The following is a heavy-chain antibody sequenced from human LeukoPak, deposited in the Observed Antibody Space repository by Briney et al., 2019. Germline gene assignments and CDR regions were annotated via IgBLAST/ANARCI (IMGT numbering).Heavy chain of an antibody. J-gene: IGHJ6*02. CDR3: AKAKLEWLFYGMDV. V-gene: IGHV3-7*01. CDR2: IKQDGSEI. D-gene: IGHD3-3*01. CDR1: GFTFSNYW. Sequence: GGSLRLSCAASGFTFSNYWMSWVRQAPGKELEWVANIKQDGSEIYYVDSVKGRFTISRDNSKNTLYLQMNSLRAEDTAVYYCAKAKLEWLFYGMDVWGQGTTVTVSS.